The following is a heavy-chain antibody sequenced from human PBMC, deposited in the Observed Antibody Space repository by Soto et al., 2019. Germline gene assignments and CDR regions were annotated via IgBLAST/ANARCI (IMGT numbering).Heavy chain of an antibody. CDR3: AKDLRDSSGYYYYIDS. CDR2: ISISGGST. V-gene: IGHV3-23*01. Sequence: PGGSLRLSCAASGFTLSNYAMSWVRQAPGKGLEWVSAISISGGSTYYADSVKGPFTISRDSSKNTLYLQMNSLRAEEAAVYYCAKDLRDSSGYYYYIDSWGQGILVTVSS. J-gene: IGHJ4*02. D-gene: IGHD3-22*01. CDR1: GFTLSNYA.